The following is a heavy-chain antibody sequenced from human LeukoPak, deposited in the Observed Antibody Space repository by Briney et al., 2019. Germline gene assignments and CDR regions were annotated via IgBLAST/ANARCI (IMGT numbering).Heavy chain of an antibody. J-gene: IGHJ4*02. V-gene: IGHV3-64D*06. CDR3: VKGERFIDYYFDY. Sequence: GGSLRLSCSASGFTFSSYAMHWVRQAPGKGLEYVSAISSDGGTTYYADSVKGRFTISRDNSKNTLYLQMSGLRTEDAAVYYCVKGERFIDYYFDYWGQGTLVTVSS. CDR2: ISSDGGTT. CDR1: GFTFSSYA. D-gene: IGHD3-16*02.